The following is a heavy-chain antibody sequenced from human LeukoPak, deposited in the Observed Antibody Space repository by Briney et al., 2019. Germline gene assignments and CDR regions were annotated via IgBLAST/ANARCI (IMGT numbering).Heavy chain of an antibody. CDR3: AKDARYCSGGSCYGTADAFDI. CDR1: GFIVSTNY. V-gene: IGHV3-33*06. Sequence: GGSLRLSCAASGFIVSTNYMSWVRQAPGKGLEWVAVIWYDGSNKYYADSVKGRFTISRDNSKNTLYLQMNSLRAEDTAVHYCAKDARYCSGGSCYGTADAFDIWGQGTMVTVSS. CDR2: IWYDGSNK. D-gene: IGHD2-15*01. J-gene: IGHJ3*02.